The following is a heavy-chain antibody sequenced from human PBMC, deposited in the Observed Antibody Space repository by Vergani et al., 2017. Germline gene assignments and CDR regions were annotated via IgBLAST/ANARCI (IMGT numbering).Heavy chain of an antibody. CDR3: ARDRGDWRYSRYFYNYYMDV. V-gene: IGHV3-30*19. CDR1: GFTFCSYG. J-gene: IGHJ6*03. Sequence: QVQLVESGGGVVQPGGSLRLSCAAPGFTFCSYGMHWVRQAPGKGLEWVALISYDGTNKYYTNAVWGRFTISRDNSKSTLFLQMNSLRVEDMAVYYCARDRGDWRYSRYFYNYYMDVWGKGTTVTVSS. CDR2: ISYDGTNK. D-gene: IGHD2-8*02.